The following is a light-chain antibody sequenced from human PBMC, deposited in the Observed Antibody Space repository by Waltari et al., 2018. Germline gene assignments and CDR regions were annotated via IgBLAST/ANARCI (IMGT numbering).Light chain of an antibody. CDR3: QQYDDVPIT. CDR2: EAS. V-gene: IGKV1-33*01. Sequence: DIQMTQSPASLSASAGDRVDITCQATRDITNFLSWFQQKSGRTPRLLIYEASILDTGVPSRFSGRGSGTHFTLTINDVQPEDSATYFCQQYDDVPITFGQVTRLDI. J-gene: IGKJ5*01. CDR1: RDITNF.